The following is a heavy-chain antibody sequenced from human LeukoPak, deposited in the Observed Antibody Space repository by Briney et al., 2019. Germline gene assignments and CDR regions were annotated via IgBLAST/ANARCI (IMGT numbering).Heavy chain of an antibody. CDR3: ARRLTTSQDLDY. CDR2: INPNSGDT. J-gene: IGHJ4*02. Sequence: ASVKVSCKASGYTFTGHYMYWVRQAPGQELEWMGWINPNSGDTNYAQKFQGRVTMTRDTSISTAYMDLNRLTSDDTAVYYCARRLTTSQDLDYWGQGTLVTVSS. CDR1: GYTFTGHY. D-gene: IGHD2-2*01. V-gene: IGHV1-2*02.